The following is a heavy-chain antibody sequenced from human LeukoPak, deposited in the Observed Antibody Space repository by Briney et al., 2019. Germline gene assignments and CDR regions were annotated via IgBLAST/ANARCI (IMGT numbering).Heavy chain of an antibody. J-gene: IGHJ4*02. CDR1: GFTFSSYA. D-gene: IGHD3-3*01. CDR3: ARRGYDFWSGYYPYYFDY. CDR2: ISGSGGST. V-gene: IGHV3-23*01. Sequence: PGGSLRLSCGAWGFTFSSYAMSWVRQAPGKGLEWVSAISGSGGSTYYADSVKGRFTISRDNSKNTLYLQMTSLRAEDTAVYYCARRGYDFWSGYYPYYFDYWGQGTLVTVSS.